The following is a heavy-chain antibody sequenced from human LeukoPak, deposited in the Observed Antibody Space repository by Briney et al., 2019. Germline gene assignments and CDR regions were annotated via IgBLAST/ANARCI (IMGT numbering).Heavy chain of an antibody. CDR3: ARDPAIVGAFMYYFDY. Sequence: PSETLSLTCTVSGGSISSYYWSWIRQPPGKGLEWIGYIYYSGSTNYNPSLKSRVTISVDTSKNQFSLKLSSVTAADTAVYCCARDPAIVGAFMYYFDYWGQGTLVTVSS. CDR2: IYYSGST. D-gene: IGHD1-26*01. V-gene: IGHV4-59*01. J-gene: IGHJ4*02. CDR1: GGSISSYY.